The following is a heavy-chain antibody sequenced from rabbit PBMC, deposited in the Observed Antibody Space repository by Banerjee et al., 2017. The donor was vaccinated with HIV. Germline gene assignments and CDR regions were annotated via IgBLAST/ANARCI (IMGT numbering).Heavy chain of an antibody. J-gene: IGHJ2*01. D-gene: IGHD1-1*01. V-gene: IGHV1S45*01. Sequence: LEESGGGLVEHGGTLTLTCRVSGFSFSSDWICWVRLARVKGLEWIACIDTNDGDTDCAIWPNGRFTISKTSSTTVTLQMASLTFSDTAAYFCARNYVNAFDPWGQGTLVTVS. CDR1: GFSFSSDW. CDR3: ARNYVNAFDP. CDR2: IDTNDGDT.